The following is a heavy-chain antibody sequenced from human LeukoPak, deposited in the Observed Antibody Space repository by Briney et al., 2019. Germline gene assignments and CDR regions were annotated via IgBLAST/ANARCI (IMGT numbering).Heavy chain of an antibody. Sequence: GGSLRLSCTASGFTFSGAWMTWVRQAPGKGLEWVSAISGSGGSTYYADSVKGRFTISRDNSKNTLYLQMNSLRAEDTAVYYCAKGDPIVVGAFDIWGQGTMVTVSS. D-gene: IGHD2-2*01. V-gene: IGHV3-23*01. CDR1: GFTFSGAW. J-gene: IGHJ3*02. CDR2: ISGSGGST. CDR3: AKGDPIVVGAFDI.